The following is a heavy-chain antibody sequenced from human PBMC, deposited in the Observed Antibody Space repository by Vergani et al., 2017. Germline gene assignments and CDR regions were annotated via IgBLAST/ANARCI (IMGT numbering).Heavy chain of an antibody. V-gene: IGHV3-11*01. CDR3: ARDSAYYYDSSGHEAFDI. CDR1: GFTFSDYY. J-gene: IGHJ3*02. CDR2: ISSSGSTI. D-gene: IGHD3-22*01. Sequence: QVQLVESGGGLVKPGGSLRLSCAASGFTFSDYYISWIRQAPGQGLEWVSYISSSGSTIYYADSVKGRFTISRDNAKNSLYLQMNSLRAEDTAVYYCARDSAYYYDSSGHEAFDIWGQGTMVTVSS.